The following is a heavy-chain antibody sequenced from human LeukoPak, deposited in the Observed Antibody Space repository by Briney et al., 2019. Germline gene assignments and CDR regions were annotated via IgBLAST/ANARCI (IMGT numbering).Heavy chain of an antibody. CDR3: ARDPRYVVRGRFDY. CDR1: GGSFSGYY. CDR2: INHSGST. V-gene: IGHV4-34*01. Sequence: SETLSLTCAVYGGSFSGYYWSWIRQPPGKGLEWLGEINHSGSTNYNPSLKSRVTISVGTSKNQFSLKLSSVTAADTAVYYCARDPRYVVRGRFDYWGQGTLVTVSS. J-gene: IGHJ4*02. D-gene: IGHD3-10*01.